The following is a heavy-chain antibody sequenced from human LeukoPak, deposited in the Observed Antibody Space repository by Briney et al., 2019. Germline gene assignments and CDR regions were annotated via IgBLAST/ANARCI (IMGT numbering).Heavy chain of an antibody. V-gene: IGHV7-4-1*02. Sequence: ASVKVSCKASGGTFSSYAISWVRQAPGQGLKWMGWINTNTGNPTYAQGVTGRFDFSLDTSVSTAYLQINNLKAEDNGVYYCARGGANDLYFDNWGQGTLVTVSS. CDR3: ARGGANDLYFDN. CDR2: INTNTGNP. CDR1: GGTFSSYA. D-gene: IGHD1-1*01. J-gene: IGHJ4*02.